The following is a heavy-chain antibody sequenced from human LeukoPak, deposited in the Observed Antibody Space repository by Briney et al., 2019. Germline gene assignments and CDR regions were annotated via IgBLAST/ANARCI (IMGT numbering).Heavy chain of an antibody. D-gene: IGHD3-22*01. CDR3: ARGRRYYYDSSGRLDY. Sequence: SETLSLTCAVYGGSFSGYYWSWIRQPPGKGLEWIGEINHSGSTNYNPSLKSRVTISVDTSKNQFSLKLSSVTAAGTAVYYCARGRRYYYDSSGRLDYWGQGTLVTVSS. V-gene: IGHV4-34*01. CDR2: INHSGST. J-gene: IGHJ4*02. CDR1: GGSFSGYY.